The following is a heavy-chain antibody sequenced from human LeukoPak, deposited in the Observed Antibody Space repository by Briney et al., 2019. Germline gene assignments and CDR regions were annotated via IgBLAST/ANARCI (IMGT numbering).Heavy chain of an antibody. CDR2: INQNGVEM. CDR1: GFTFTNYW. J-gene: IGHJ4*02. CDR3: ARDFGSAAAIYEY. D-gene: IGHD6-13*01. V-gene: IGHV3-7*01. Sequence: GGSLRLSCATSGFTFTNYWMTWVRQAHGRVLEWVANINQNGVEMYYVESVKGRFTISRDSGRNSLFLQMNSLRAEDTAVYYCARDFGSAAAIYEYWGQGTLVTVSS.